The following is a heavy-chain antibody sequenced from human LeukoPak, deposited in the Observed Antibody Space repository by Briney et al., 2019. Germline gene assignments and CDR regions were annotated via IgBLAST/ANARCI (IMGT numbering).Heavy chain of an antibody. Sequence: GGSLRLSCAASGFTFNNYAMSWVRQAPGKGLEWVSTIGFGDDSAYYADSVKGRFTISRDNSKNTLYLQMNSLRAEDTAVYYCARPQSSSGYYWPFDDWGQGTLVTVSS. CDR1: GFTFNNYA. CDR3: ARPQSSSGYYWPFDD. V-gene: IGHV3-23*01. CDR2: IGFGDDSA. D-gene: IGHD3-22*01. J-gene: IGHJ4*02.